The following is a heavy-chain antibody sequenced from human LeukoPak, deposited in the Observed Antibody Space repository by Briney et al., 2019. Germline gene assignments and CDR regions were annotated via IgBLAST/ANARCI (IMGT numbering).Heavy chain of an antibody. Sequence: GSLRLSCAASGFTFSTYRMHWLRQAPGKGLLWVSRIEGDGSGTTYADSVKGRFTISRDNAKSTLYLQMNSLRDEDTAVYYCVTGLDSRGNSWGQGTLVTVSS. J-gene: IGHJ4*02. CDR2: IEGDGSGT. CDR3: VTGLDSRGNS. D-gene: IGHD3-9*01. V-gene: IGHV3-74*01. CDR1: GFTFSTYR.